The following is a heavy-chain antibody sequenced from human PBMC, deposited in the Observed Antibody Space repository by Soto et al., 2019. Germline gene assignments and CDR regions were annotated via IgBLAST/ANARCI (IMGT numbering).Heavy chain of an antibody. CDR2: LWHDGSNK. D-gene: IGHD3-22*01. Sequence: PGGSLRLSCAASGFTFSSYGMHWVRQAPGKGLEWVAVLWHDGSNKYYADSVKGRFTISRDNSKNTLYLQMNSLRAEDTAVYYCARNGPYYYDSSARNPPYYYGMDVWGQGTTVTGLL. V-gene: IGHV3-33*01. CDR1: GFTFSSYG. CDR3: ARNGPYYYDSSARNPPYYYGMDV. J-gene: IGHJ6*02.